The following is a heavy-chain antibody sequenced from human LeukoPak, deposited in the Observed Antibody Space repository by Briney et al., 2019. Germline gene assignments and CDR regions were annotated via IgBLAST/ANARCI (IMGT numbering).Heavy chain of an antibody. CDR2: IYSSGSA. CDR3: ARINSSGWYLFDN. V-gene: IGHV4-4*07. D-gene: IGHD6-19*01. Sequence: SETLSLTCSVSGASISNYYWSWIRQPAGKGLEWIGRIYSSGSANYNSSLKSRVTMSVDASKNQFSLKLSSVTAADTAVYYCARINSSGWYLFDNWGQGTLVTASS. J-gene: IGHJ4*02. CDR1: GASISNYY.